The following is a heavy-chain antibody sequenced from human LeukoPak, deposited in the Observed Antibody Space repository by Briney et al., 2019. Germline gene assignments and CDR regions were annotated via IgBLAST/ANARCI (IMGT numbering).Heavy chain of an antibody. Sequence: GASVTVSCMASGYTFTTYGISWVRQAPGQGREGMGWISGYNANTNYAQKLQDRVIMTTDTSTSTAYMELRSLRSDDTAVYYCARGSTARYYCDSSGYYRGAFDYWGQGTLVTVSS. D-gene: IGHD3-22*01. J-gene: IGHJ4*02. CDR3: ARGSTARYYCDSSGYYRGAFDY. CDR1: GYTFTTYG. V-gene: IGHV1-18*01. CDR2: ISGYNANT.